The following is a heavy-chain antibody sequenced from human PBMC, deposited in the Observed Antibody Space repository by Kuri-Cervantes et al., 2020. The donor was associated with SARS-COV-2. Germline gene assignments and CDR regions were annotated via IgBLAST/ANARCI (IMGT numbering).Heavy chain of an antibody. V-gene: IGHV4-34*01. CDR2: INHSGST. CDR3: ARRGPTTVTTFTSLAEVGFQH. D-gene: IGHD4-17*01. J-gene: IGHJ1*01. CDR1: GGSFSAYY. Sequence: SQTLSLTCAVYGGSFSAYYWTWIRQPPGKGLEWIGEINHSGSTNYNPSLKSRVTISVDTSKNQFSLKLSSVTAADTAVYYCARRGPTTVTTFTSLAEVGFQHWGQGTLVTDSS.